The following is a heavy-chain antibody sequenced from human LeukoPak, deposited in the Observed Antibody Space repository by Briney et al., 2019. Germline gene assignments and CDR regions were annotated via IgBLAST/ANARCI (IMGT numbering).Heavy chain of an antibody. CDR3: AREYIYGGGDCFVDS. CDR2: LCGSSSYI. CDR1: GFTFSSHR. J-gene: IGHJ4*02. Sequence: GGSLRLSCVASGFTFSSHRMHWVRQAPGKGLEWVSSLCGSSSYILYADPVKGRFTISRDKAKNSLYLQLYSLSGDDTVVHYDAREYIYGGGDCFVDSRVRGTVVTDPS. D-gene: IGHD2-21*02. V-gene: IGHV3-21*01.